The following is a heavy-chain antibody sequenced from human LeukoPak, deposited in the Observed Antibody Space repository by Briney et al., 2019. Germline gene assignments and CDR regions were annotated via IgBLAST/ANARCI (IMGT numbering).Heavy chain of an antibody. D-gene: IGHD1-26*01. V-gene: IGHV1-2*02. J-gene: IGHJ4*02. CDR2: INPKNGGT. Sequence: ASVKVSCKASGYTFTDYYMHWVRQAPGQGLEWMGGINPKNGGTDYAQKFKGRVTMTRDTSISTAYMELSSLTSDDTAVYFCARNRAGIYFIYWGQGTLVTVSS. CDR1: GYTFTDYY. CDR3: ARNRAGIYFIY.